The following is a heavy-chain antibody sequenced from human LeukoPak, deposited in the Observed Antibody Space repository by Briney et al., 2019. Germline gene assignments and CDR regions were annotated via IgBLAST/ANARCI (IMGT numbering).Heavy chain of an antibody. D-gene: IGHD2-15*01. J-gene: IGHJ3*02. CDR2: IIPIFGTA. CDR3: ARDFPVAPQAFDI. V-gene: IGHV1-69*13. CDR1: GGTFSSYA. Sequence: SVKVSCKASGGTFSSYAISWVRQAPGQGLEWMGGIIPIFGTANYAQKFQGRVTITADECTSTAYMELSSLRSEDTAVYYCARDFPVAPQAFDIWGQGTMVTVSS.